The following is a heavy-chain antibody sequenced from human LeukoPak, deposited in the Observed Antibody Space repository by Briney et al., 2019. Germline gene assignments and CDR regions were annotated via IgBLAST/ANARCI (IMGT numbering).Heavy chain of an antibody. Sequence: TGGSLRLSCAASGFTFSSYWMAWVRQAPGKGLEWVGNINQDGGAKFSVDSVKGRFTISRDNARNSLYLQTNNLRVEDTGIYYCATSHDSSGNNWGQGTLVTVSS. CDR1: GFTFSSYW. J-gene: IGHJ4*02. CDR2: INQDGGAK. D-gene: IGHD3-22*01. V-gene: IGHV3-7*01. CDR3: ATSHDSSGNN.